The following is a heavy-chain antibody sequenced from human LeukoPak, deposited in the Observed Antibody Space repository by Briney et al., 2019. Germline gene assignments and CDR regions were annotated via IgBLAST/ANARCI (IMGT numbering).Heavy chain of an antibody. CDR3: ATLYYYDTDY. V-gene: IGHV4-39*07. Sequence: SETLSLTCTVSGGSISSSNYYWGWIRQPPGKGLEWIGSIYYSGGTYYKPSLKSRVTLSVDTSKNQFSLKLSSVTAADTAVYYCATLYYYDTDYWGQGILVTVSS. CDR2: IYYSGGT. CDR1: GGSISSSNYY. D-gene: IGHD3-22*01. J-gene: IGHJ4*02.